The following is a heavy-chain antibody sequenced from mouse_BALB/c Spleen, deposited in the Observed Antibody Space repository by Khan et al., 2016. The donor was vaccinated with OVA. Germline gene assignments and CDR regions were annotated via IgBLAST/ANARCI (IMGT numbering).Heavy chain of an antibody. J-gene: IGHJ3*01. V-gene: IGHV1-7*01. CDR1: GYTFTSYW. CDR2: INPSTGST. D-gene: IGHD1-1*01. Sequence: QVRLQQSGADLAKPGASVKMSCTASGYTFTSYWMHWVQQRPGQGLEWLGYINPSTGSTEYNQRFKDKATLTADNSSSTAYMQLSSLTSEESAVYYCANHGSSSAWLTYWGQGTLVTVSA. CDR3: ANHGSSSAWLTY.